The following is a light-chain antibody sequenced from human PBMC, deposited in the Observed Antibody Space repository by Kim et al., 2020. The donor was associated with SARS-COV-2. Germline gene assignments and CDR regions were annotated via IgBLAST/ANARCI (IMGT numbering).Light chain of an antibody. Sequence: ATVNCKSSQNVLYSSNNKNYLAWYQQKPGQPPKLLIDWASTRESGVPDRFSGSGSGTDFTLTINSLQAEDVAIYYCHQYYNTPYTFGQGTKLEI. CDR3: HQYYNTPYT. CDR1: QNVLYSSNNKNY. J-gene: IGKJ2*01. CDR2: WAS. V-gene: IGKV4-1*01.